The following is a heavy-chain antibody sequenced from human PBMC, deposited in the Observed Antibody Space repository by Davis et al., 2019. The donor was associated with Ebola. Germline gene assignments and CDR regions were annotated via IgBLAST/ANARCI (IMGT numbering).Heavy chain of an antibody. CDR3: ARDSGSLEAIYYYYYMDV. Sequence: GESLKISCAASGFTVSDNYMSWVRQAPGKGLEWVSSISSSSSYIYYADSVKGRFTISRDNAKNSLYLQMNSLRAEDTAVYYCARDSGSLEAIYYYYYMDVWGKGTTVTVSS. V-gene: IGHV3-21*01. J-gene: IGHJ6*03. CDR2: ISSSSSYI. CDR1: GFTVSDNY. D-gene: IGHD3-10*01.